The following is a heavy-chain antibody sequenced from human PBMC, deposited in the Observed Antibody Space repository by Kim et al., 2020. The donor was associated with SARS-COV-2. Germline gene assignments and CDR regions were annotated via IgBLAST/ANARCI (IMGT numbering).Heavy chain of an antibody. CDR3: AKETMVRGVQFDY. J-gene: IGHJ4*02. V-gene: IGHV3-23*01. D-gene: IGHD3-10*01. Sequence: YADSVKGRFTISRDNSKNTLYLQMNSLRAEDTAVYYCAKETMVRGVQFDYWGQGTLVTVSS.